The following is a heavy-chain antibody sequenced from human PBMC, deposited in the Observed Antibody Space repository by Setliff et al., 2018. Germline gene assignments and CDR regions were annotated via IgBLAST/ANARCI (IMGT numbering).Heavy chain of an antibody. CDR1: GYSISSGYY. Sequence: KSSETLSLTCAVSGYSISSGYYWGWIRQPPGKGLEWIGSIDHSGSTHYNPPLKSRVTISVDTAKNQFSLKLRSVTAADTAVYYCGRPLVGVTTGFENWGQGTLVTVSS. CDR2: IDHSGST. J-gene: IGHJ4*02. V-gene: IGHV4-38-2*01. D-gene: IGHD1-26*01. CDR3: GRPLVGVTTGFEN.